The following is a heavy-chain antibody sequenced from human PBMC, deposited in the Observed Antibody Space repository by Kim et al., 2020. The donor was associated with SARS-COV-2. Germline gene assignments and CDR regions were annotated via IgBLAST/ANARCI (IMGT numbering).Heavy chain of an antibody. D-gene: IGHD3-16*01. Sequence: GGSLRLSCAASGFTFSNYAMSWVRQAPGRGLEWVSAISTDGGSTNYADSVKGRFTFSRDNSKNTLSLQMNSLRAEDTAVYYCARRLEGTAGHDVLDIWGQGTVITVSS. CDR1: GFTFSNYA. J-gene: IGHJ3*02. CDR2: ISTDGGST. V-gene: IGHV3-23*01. CDR3: ARRLEGTAGHDVLDI.